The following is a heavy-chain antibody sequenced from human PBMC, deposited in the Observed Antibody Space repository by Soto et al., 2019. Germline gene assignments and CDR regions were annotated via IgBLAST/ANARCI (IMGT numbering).Heavy chain of an antibody. CDR2: IYYSGST. J-gene: IGHJ6*02. CDR3: ARGRRFGELVYYYYGMDV. Sequence: SETLSLTCTVSGGSISSYYWSWIRQPPGKGLEWIGYIYYSGSTNYNPSLKSRVTISVDTSKNQFSLMLSSVTAADTAVYYCARGRRFGELVYYYYGMDVWGQGTTVTVSS. D-gene: IGHD3-10*01. CDR1: GGSISSYY. V-gene: IGHV4-59*01.